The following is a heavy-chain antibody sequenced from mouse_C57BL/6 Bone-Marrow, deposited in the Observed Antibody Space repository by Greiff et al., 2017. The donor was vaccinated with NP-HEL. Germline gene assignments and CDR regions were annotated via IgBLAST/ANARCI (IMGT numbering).Heavy chain of an antibody. Sequence: QVQLQQPGAELVMPGASVKLSCKASGYTFTSYWMHWVKQRPGQGLEWIGEIDPSDSYTNYNQKFQGKSTLTVDKSASTAYMQLSSLTSEDSAVYDWARGGIDYDYDGGYARDYWGQGTSVTVSS. CDR1: GYTFTSYW. J-gene: IGHJ4*01. CDR2: IDPSDSYT. D-gene: IGHD2-4*01. CDR3: ARGGIDYDYDGGYARDY. V-gene: IGHV1-69*01.